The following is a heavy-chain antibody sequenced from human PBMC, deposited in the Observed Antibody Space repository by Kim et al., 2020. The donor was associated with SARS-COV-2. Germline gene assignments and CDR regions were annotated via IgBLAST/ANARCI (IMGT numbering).Heavy chain of an antibody. J-gene: IGHJ6*02. D-gene: IGHD3-22*01. Sequence: SVKVSCKASGGTFSSYAISWVRQAPGQGLEWMGGIIPIFGTANYAQKFQGRVTITADESTSTAYMELSSLRSEDTAVYYCARDVVASRGYDSSGYYYGSYYYYGMDVWGQGTTVTVSS. CDR2: IIPIFGTA. CDR3: ARDVVASRGYDSSGYYYGSYYYYGMDV. CDR1: GGTFSSYA. V-gene: IGHV1-69*13.